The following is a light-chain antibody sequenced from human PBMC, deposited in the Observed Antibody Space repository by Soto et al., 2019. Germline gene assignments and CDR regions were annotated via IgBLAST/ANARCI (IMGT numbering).Light chain of an antibody. CDR2: AAS. CDR3: QQQGT. CDR1: QSLSSSY. J-gene: IGKJ2*01. Sequence: EIVLTQFPGTLSLSPGERATLSCRPSQSLSSSYLVWYQQKPGQAPRLLIYAASRRATGIPDRFSGSGSAIEYTLTISRLEPEDSAVYYCQQQGTFGQGTKLEIK. V-gene: IGKV3-20*01.